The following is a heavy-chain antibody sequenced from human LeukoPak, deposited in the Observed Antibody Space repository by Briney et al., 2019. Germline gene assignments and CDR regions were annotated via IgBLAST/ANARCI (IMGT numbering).Heavy chain of an antibody. CDR1: GYSISSGYY. V-gene: IGHV4-38-2*02. CDR2: IYHSGST. D-gene: IGHD3-22*01. CDR3: ARSTMIVDYYFDY. Sequence: PETLSLTCTVSGYSISSGYYWGWIRQPPGKGLEWIGSIYHSGSTYYNPSLKSRVTISVDTSKNQFSLKLSSVTAADTAVYYCARSTMIVDYYFDYWGQGTLVTVSS. J-gene: IGHJ4*02.